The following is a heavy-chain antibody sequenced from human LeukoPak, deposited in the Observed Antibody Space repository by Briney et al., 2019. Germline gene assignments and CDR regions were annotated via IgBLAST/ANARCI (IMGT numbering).Heavy chain of an antibody. CDR1: GFTFSSYG. D-gene: IGHD3-10*01. J-gene: IGHJ4*02. CDR2: IKQDGSET. CDR3: AKGYYGSGIYYRSFFDY. V-gene: IGHV3-7*01. Sequence: PGGSLRLSCAASGFTFSSYGMHWVRQAPGKGLEWVANIKQDGSETYYVDSVKGRFTISRDNAKNSLYLQMNSLRAEDTAVYYCAKGYYGSGIYYRSFFDYWGQGTLVTVSS.